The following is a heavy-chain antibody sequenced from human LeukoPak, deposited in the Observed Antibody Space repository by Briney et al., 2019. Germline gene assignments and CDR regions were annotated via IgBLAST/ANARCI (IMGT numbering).Heavy chain of an antibody. CDR2: INPNSGGT. CDR3: TRDLKWELEFDY. D-gene: IGHD1-26*01. CDR1: GYTFTAYS. V-gene: IGHV1-2*02. J-gene: IGHJ4*02. Sequence: ASVKVSCKASGYTFTAYSMHWVRQAPGQGLEWMGWINPNSGGTNYAQKFQGRVTMTRDTSITTAYMELSRLRSDDTAVYYCTRDLKWELEFDYWGQGTLVTVSS.